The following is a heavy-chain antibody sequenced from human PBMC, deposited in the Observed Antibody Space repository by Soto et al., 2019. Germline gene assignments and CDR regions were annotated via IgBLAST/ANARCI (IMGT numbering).Heavy chain of an antibody. V-gene: IGHV1-3*01. D-gene: IGHD5-18*01. CDR3: ARDPGYSCGNT. CDR1: GYTFTSYA. J-gene: IGHJ5*02. Sequence: PGASVKVSCKASGYTFTSYAMNWVRQAPGQRLEWMGWINAGNGNTKYSQKFQGRVTITRDTSASTAYMELSSLRSEDTAVYYCARDPGYSCGNTWGQGTLVTVSS. CDR2: INAGNGNT.